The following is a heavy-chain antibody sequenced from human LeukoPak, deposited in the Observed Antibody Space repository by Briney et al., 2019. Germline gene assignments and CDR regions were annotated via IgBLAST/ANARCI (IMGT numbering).Heavy chain of an antibody. J-gene: IGHJ5*02. Sequence: GGSLRLSCAASGFTFSSYWMHWVRQAPGKGLAWVSRINSDGSSISYADSVKGRFTISRDNAKNTLYLQMNSLRAEDTAVYYCARHILADGTFDPWGQGTLVTVSS. CDR1: GFTFSSYW. V-gene: IGHV3-74*01. D-gene: IGHD6-13*01. CDR3: ARHILADGTFDP. CDR2: INSDGSSI.